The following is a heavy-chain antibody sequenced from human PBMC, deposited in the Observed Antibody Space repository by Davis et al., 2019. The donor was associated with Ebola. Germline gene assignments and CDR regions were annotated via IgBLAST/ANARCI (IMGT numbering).Heavy chain of an antibody. CDR1: GYTFTSYY. V-gene: IGHV1-46*01. D-gene: IGHD1-26*01. Sequence: ASVKVSCKASGYTFTSYYMHWVRQAPGQGLEWMGIINPSGGSTSYAQKFQGRVTMTRDTSTSTVYMELSSLRSEDTAVYYCARLLRYGGSRDAFDIWGQGTMVTVSS. CDR2: INPSGGST. CDR3: ARLLRYGGSRDAFDI. J-gene: IGHJ3*02.